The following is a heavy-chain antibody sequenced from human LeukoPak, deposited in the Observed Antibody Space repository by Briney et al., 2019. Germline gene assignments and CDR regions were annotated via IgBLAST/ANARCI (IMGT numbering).Heavy chain of an antibody. CDR3: ARGGDCSGGSCYPRFDY. D-gene: IGHD2-15*01. J-gene: IGHJ4*02. V-gene: IGHV1-46*03. CDR1: GGTFSSYA. Sequence: ASVKVSCKASGGTFSSYAISWVRQAPGQGLEWMGIINPSGGSTSYAQKFQGRVTMTRDTSTSTVYMELSSLRSEGTAVYYCARGGDCSGGSCYPRFDYWGQGTLVTVSS. CDR2: INPSGGST.